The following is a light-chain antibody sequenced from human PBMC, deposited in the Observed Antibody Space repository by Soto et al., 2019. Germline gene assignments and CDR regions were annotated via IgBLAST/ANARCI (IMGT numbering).Light chain of an antibody. CDR3: QQYNSYWT. CDR2: KAS. Sequence: DIQMTQSPSTLSASVGDRVTITCRASQSISSWLAWYQQKPGKAPKLLIYKASSLESGVPSSFSGSGSETEFTRTISSLQPDDFATYYCQQYNSYWTFGQGTKVEIK. J-gene: IGKJ1*01. CDR1: QSISSW. V-gene: IGKV1-5*03.